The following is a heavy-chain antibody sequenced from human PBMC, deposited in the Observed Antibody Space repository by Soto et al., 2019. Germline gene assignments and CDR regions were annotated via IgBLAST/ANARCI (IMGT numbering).Heavy chain of an antibody. CDR3: ARDCSGGSCYYYGMDV. J-gene: IGHJ6*02. Sequence: ASVKVSCKASGYTFTSYAMHWVRQAPGQRLEWMGWINAGNGNTKYSQKFQGRVTITRDTSASTAYMELSSLRSEDTAAYYCARDCSGGSCYYYGMDVWGQGTTVTVSS. D-gene: IGHD2-15*01. CDR2: INAGNGNT. V-gene: IGHV1-3*01. CDR1: GYTFTSYA.